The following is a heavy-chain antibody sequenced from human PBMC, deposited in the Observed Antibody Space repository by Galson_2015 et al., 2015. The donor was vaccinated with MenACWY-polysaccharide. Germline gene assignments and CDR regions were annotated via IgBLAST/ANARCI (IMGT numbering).Heavy chain of an antibody. V-gene: IGHV3-23*01. CDR1: GFTFSNYA. Sequence: SLRLSCAASGFTFSNYAMSWVRQAPGKGLEWVSSITGSGGSTYYAESVKGRFTISRDNSKNTLYLQMGSLRAEDTAVYYCAKSMGITIFRFDPWGQGILVAVSS. CDR2: ITGSGGST. D-gene: IGHD3-3*01. J-gene: IGHJ5*02. CDR3: AKSMGITIFRFDP.